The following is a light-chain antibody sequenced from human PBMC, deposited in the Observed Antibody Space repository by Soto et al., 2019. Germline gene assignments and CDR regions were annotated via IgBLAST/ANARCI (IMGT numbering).Light chain of an antibody. CDR3: QQYSAWPLT. CDR1: QSVSSN. CDR2: GVS. J-gene: IGKJ4*01. V-gene: IGKV3-15*01. Sequence: EVVMTQSPATLSVSPGERATLSCRASQSVSSNFLAWYQQKPGQAPRLLIYGVSIRASGIPARFSGSGSGTEFTLTISSLQSEDFAVYYCQQYSAWPLTFGGGTKVEL.